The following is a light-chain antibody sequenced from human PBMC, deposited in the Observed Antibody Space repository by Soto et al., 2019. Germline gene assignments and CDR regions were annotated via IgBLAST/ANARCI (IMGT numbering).Light chain of an antibody. CDR2: GAS. CDR3: QQRDSSPRT. J-gene: IGKJ2*02. CDR1: QSLSSSL. Sequence: EIVLTQSPDTLSMSPGERATLSCRASQSLSSSLVAWYQQKPGQAPRLIIYGASSRAAGVADRFSGSGSGTDFTLTITSLEPEDFAVYYCQQRDSSPRTFGQGTKVEIK. V-gene: IGKV3-20*01.